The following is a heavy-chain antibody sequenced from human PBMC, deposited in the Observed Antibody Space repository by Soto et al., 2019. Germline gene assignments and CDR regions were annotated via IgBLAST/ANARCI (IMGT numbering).Heavy chain of an antibody. J-gene: IGHJ4*02. CDR2: IYYSGST. Sequence: PSETLSLTCTVSGGSISSGGYYWSWIRQHPGKGLEWIGYIYYSGSTYYNPSLKSRVTISVDTSKNQFSLKLSSVTAADTAVYYCATHRITIFGVVPYYFDYWGQGTLVTVSS. D-gene: IGHD3-3*01. CDR3: ATHRITIFGVVPYYFDY. V-gene: IGHV4-31*03. CDR1: GGSISSGGYY.